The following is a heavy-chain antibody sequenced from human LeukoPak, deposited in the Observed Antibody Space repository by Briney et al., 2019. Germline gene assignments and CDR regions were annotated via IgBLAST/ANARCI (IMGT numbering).Heavy chain of an antibody. J-gene: IGHJ5*02. CDR2: VSGSGGST. CDR3: AKDSGIWGFDT. V-gene: IGHV3-23*01. CDR1: GFTFSSYA. D-gene: IGHD2/OR15-2a*01. Sequence: PGGSLRLSCAASGFTFSSYAMGWVRQAPGKGLEWVSAVSGSGGSTFYADSVKGRFTISRDNSMNTLYLQMNSLRAEDSAVYYCAKDSGIWGFDTWGQGTLVTVSS.